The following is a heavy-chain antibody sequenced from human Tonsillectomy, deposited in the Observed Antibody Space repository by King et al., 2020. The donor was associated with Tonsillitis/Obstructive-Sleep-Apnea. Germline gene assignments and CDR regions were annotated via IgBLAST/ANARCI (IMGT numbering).Heavy chain of an antibody. Sequence: QLVQSGAEVRKPGASVKVSCKASGYTFTSYAMHWVRQAPGQRLEWMGWINAGNGNTKFSQKFQGRVTITRDTSASTAYMELSSLRSEDTAVYYCAGMYTDFGVVRSYYYYMDVWGKGTTVTVSS. CDR1: GYTFTSYA. V-gene: IGHV1-3*01. D-gene: IGHD3-3*01. CDR2: INAGNGNT. CDR3: AGMYTDFGVVRSYYYYMDV. J-gene: IGHJ6*03.